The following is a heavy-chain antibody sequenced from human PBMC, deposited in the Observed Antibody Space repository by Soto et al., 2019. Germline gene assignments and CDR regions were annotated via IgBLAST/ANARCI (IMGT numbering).Heavy chain of an antibody. J-gene: IGHJ6*02. CDR1: GFTFTSSA. CDR3: AAALQRIYYYYGMDV. D-gene: IGHD6-25*01. Sequence: ASVKVSCKASGFTFTSSAVQWVRQARGQRLEWIGWIVVGSGNTNYAQKFQERVTITRDMSTSTAYMELSSLRSEDTAVYYCAAALQRIYYYYGMDVWGQGTTVTVSS. V-gene: IGHV1-58*01. CDR2: IVVGSGNT.